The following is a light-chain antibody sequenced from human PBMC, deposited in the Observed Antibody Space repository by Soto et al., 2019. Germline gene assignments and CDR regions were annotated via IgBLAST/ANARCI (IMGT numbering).Light chain of an antibody. Sequence: DIQMTQSPSSLSAYVGDRVTITCRASQSTSSYLNWYQQKPGKAPKVLIYAASSLQSGVPSKFSGSGSETDFTLTISSLQPEEFATYYCQQSYSTLWTFGQGTKVEIK. CDR3: QQSYSTLWT. J-gene: IGKJ1*01. CDR1: QSTSSY. CDR2: AAS. V-gene: IGKV1-39*01.